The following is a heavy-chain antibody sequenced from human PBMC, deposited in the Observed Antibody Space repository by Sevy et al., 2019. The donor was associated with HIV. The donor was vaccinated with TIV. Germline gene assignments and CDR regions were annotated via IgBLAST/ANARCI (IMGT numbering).Heavy chain of an antibody. Sequence: GGSLRLSCAASGFTFSSYAMHWVRQAPGKGLEWVAVISYDGSNKYYADSVKGRFTISRDNSKNTLYLQMNSLRAEDTAVYYCAREDFWSGPPPYYYYSMDVWGQGTTVTVSS. CDR1: GFTFSSYA. CDR3: AREDFWSGPPPYYYYSMDV. CDR2: ISYDGSNK. V-gene: IGHV3-30*04. D-gene: IGHD3-3*01. J-gene: IGHJ6*02.